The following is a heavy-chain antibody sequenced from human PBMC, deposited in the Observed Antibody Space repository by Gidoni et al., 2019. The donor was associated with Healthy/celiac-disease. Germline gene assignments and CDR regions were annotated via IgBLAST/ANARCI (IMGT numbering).Heavy chain of an antibody. CDR2: ISSSSSYI. CDR3: AVYDSSGSFDY. V-gene: IGHV3-21*01. CDR1: GFTVSSYS. D-gene: IGHD3-22*01. Sequence: EVQLVESGAGLVNPGGALTLSCAASGFTVSSYSMNWVRQAPGKGLEWVSSISSSSSYIYYSDSVKGRFTISRDNAKNSLYLQMNSLRAEDTAVYYCAVYDSSGSFDYWGQGTLVTVSS. J-gene: IGHJ4*02.